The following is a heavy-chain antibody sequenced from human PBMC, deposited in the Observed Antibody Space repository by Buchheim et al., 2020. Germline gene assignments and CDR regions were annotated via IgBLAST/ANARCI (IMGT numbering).Heavy chain of an antibody. Sequence: EVQLLESGGGLVQPGGSLRLSCAASGFTFSSYGMSWVRQAPGQGLEWVSYISCSSTSTYYADSVKGRFTISRDNAKNSVHLQMTSLRAEDTAVYYCATVPESSCGELVWGQGT. CDR1: GFTFSSYG. CDR3: ATVPESSCGELV. D-gene: IGHD3-10*01. J-gene: IGHJ4*02. CDR2: ISCSSTST. V-gene: IGHV3-48*01.